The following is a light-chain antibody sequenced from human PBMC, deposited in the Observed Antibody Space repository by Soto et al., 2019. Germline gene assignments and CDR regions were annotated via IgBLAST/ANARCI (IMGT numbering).Light chain of an antibody. CDR2: GAS. CDR3: QEYRGWRT. V-gene: IGKV3-15*01. J-gene: IGKJ1*01. Sequence: IVMTQSPATLSVSPGERATLSCRASQSIDNRLAWYQQRPGQAPRLLIYGASTRAAGIPARFSGSGSGTEFTLTISGLQSEDFGVYYCQEYRGWRTFGQGTNVDVK. CDR1: QSIDNR.